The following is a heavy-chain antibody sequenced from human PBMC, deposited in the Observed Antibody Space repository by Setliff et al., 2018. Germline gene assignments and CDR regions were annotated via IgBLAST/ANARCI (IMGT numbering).Heavy chain of an antibody. CDR2: INHSGST. CDR3: ARAYSYYYYYMDV. CDR1: GGSFSGYY. J-gene: IGHJ6*03. Sequence: SETLSLTCAVYGGSFSGYYWSWIRQPPGKGLEWIGEINHSGSTNCNPSLKSRVTISVDTSKNQFSLKLSSVTAADTAVYYCARAYSYYYYYMDVWGKGTTVTVSS. V-gene: IGHV4-34*01. D-gene: IGHD4-4*01.